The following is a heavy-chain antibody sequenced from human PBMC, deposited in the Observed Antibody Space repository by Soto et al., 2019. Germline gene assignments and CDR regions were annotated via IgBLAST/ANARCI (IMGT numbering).Heavy chain of an antibody. CDR2: IFYAGNT. CDR3: ARWRDCSRPSCYWVHY. CDR1: GGSISSSRSY. J-gene: IGHJ4*02. V-gene: IGHV4-39*02. Sequence: SETLSLTCNVSGGSISSSRSYWAWFRQPPGKELEWIANIFYAGNTYYNPSLKSRVTISVDTSKIHFSLKLSAVTAADTAVYYCARWRDCSRPSCYWVHYRGQATLVTGSS. D-gene: IGHD2-2*01.